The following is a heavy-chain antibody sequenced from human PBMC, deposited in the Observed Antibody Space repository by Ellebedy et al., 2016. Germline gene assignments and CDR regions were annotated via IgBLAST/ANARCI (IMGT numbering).Heavy chain of an antibody. CDR2: VYSDETTT. J-gene: IGHJ4*02. V-gene: IGHV3-74*01. CDR1: GFTVSSNY. Sequence: GGSLRLFCAASGFTVSSNYMSWVRHVPGKGLLWVSRVYSDETTTLYADSVKGRFTISRDNAKNSLYLQMNSLRTEDTAVYYCARDFTVTKGYWGQGTLVTVSS. D-gene: IGHD4-17*01. CDR3: ARDFTVTKGY.